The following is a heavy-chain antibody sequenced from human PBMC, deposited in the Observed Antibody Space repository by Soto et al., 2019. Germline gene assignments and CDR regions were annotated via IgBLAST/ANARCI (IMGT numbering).Heavy chain of an antibody. J-gene: IGHJ6*03. CDR2: ISAYNGNT. V-gene: IGHV1-18*01. CDR1: GYTFTSYG. CDR3: ARSTSVDTAMVNPNAYYYYYMDV. D-gene: IGHD5-18*01. Sequence: ASVKVSCKASGYTFTSYGISWVRQAPGQGLEWMGWISAYNGNTNYAQKLQGRVTMTTDTSTSTAYMELRSLRSDDTAVYYCARSTSVDTAMVNPNAYYYYYMDVWGKGTTVTVSS.